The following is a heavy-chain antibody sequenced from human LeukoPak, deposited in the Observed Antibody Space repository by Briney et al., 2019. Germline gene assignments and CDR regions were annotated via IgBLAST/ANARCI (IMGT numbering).Heavy chain of an antibody. CDR2: MKHDGIEK. CDR1: GFSFSSYW. CDR3: VGDPGDY. V-gene: IGHV3-7*01. Sequence: GRSLRLSCTASGFSFSSYWMSWVRQAPGKGLEWVAHMKHDGIEKHYVDSVKGRFTISRDNAKNSLYLQMNTLRAEDTAVYYCVGDPGDYWGQGTLVTVSS. J-gene: IGHJ4*02.